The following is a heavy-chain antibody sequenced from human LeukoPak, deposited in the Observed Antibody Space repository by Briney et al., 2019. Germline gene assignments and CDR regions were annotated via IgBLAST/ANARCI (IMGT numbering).Heavy chain of an antibody. CDR2: IYHSGST. J-gene: IGHJ4*02. CDR3: ARNSGTYQTYYFDY. Sequence: SETLSLTCTVSGGSISSYYWSWNRQPPGKGLEWIGHIYHSGSTNYNPSLKSRGTISVDTSKNQFSLKLSSVTAADTAVYYCARNSGTYQTYYFDYWGQGTLVTVSS. D-gene: IGHD1-26*01. V-gene: IGHV4-59*08. CDR1: GGSISSYY.